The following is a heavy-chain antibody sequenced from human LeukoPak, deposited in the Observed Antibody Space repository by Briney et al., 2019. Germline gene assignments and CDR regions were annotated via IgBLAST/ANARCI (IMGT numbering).Heavy chain of an antibody. CDR2: IYYSGST. D-gene: IGHD3-10*01. V-gene: IGHV4-39*07. J-gene: IGHJ5*02. CDR3: ARDLGFGELDNWFDP. CDR1: GGSISSSSYY. Sequence: SETLSLTCTVSGGSISSSSYYWGWIRQPPGKGLEWIGNIYYSGSTYYNPSLKSRVTMSVDTSKNQFSLKLSSVTAADTAVYYCARDLGFGELDNWFDPWGQGTLVTVSS.